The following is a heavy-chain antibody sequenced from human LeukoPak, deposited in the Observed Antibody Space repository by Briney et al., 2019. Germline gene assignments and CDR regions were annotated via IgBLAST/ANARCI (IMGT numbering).Heavy chain of an antibody. CDR3: AKGTWVRGSGWYYFDY. CDR1: GYTFTKYA. CDR2: IDAGNAKT. D-gene: IGHD6-19*01. J-gene: IGHJ4*02. V-gene: IGHV1-3*01. Sequence: ASVKVSCKASGYTFTKYAVNWVRQAPGQRLEWMGWIDAGNAKTKYSQKFQGRVTITRDTSASTAYMELSSLRSEDTAVYYCAKGTWVRGSGWYYFDYWGQGTLVTVSS.